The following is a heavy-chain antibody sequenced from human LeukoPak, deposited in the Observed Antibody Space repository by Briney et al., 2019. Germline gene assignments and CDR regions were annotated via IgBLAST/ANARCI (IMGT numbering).Heavy chain of an antibody. Sequence: PAGSLTLSCAASGFTFSNFAVSWVRQAPGKGLEWVSAISGSGGSTYYADSVKGRFTISRDNSKNTLYLQMNSLRAEDTAVYYCAKSPAVDAAFDIWGQGTTVTVSS. J-gene: IGHJ3*02. D-gene: IGHD4-23*01. V-gene: IGHV3-23*01. CDR1: GFTFSNFA. CDR3: AKSPAVDAAFDI. CDR2: ISGSGGST.